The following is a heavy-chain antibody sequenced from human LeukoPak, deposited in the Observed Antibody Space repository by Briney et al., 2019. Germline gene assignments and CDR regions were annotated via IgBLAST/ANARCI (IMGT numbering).Heavy chain of an antibody. CDR2: ISWNSGSI. Sequence: GGSLRLSSAASGFTFDDYAMHWVRQAPGKGLEWVSGISWNSGSIGYADSVKGRFTISRDNAKNSLYLQMNSLRAEDTALYYCAKAEWELRGWIDSWGQGTLVTVSS. CDR3: AKAEWELRGWIDS. J-gene: IGHJ4*02. V-gene: IGHV3-9*01. D-gene: IGHD1-26*01. CDR1: GFTFDDYA.